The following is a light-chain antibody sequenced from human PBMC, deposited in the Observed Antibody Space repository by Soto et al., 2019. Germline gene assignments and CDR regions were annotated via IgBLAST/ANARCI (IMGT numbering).Light chain of an antibody. J-gene: IGKJ3*01. Sequence: IQMTQSPSSLSASVGYRVTLTCQASHDTRDYLNWYQQKPGKPPKLLIYDASNLQTGVPSRFRGSGSGTDFTFTISSLQPEDIATYFCQQYDNLVQTFGHGNKVDIK. CDR3: QQYDNLVQT. CDR2: DAS. V-gene: IGKV1-33*01. CDR1: HDTRDY.